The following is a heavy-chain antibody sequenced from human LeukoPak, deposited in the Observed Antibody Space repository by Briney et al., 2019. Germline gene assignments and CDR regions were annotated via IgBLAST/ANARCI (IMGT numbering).Heavy chain of an antibody. CDR2: IYHSGST. CDR3: ARYHEYSSSWYDFDY. Sequence: SETPSLTCAVYGGSFSSYYWGWIRQPPGKGLEWTGSIYHSGSTLYNPSLKSRVTISVDTSKNQFSLKLSSVTAADTAVYYCARYHEYSSSWYDFDYWGQGTLVTVSS. V-gene: IGHV4-34*01. CDR1: GGSFSSYY. D-gene: IGHD6-13*01. J-gene: IGHJ4*02.